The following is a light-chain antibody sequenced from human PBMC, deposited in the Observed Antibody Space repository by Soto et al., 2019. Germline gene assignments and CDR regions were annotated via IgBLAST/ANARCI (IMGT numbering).Light chain of an antibody. CDR3: RSYTDSTNSV. V-gene: IGLV2-14*01. CDR1: ISDAGTRNF. Sequence: QCLLTQAASVSGSPGQSVTISCTGTISDAGTRNFVSWYQQHPGKAPKLMIYQVTNRPSGVSNRFSGSKSGNTASLTISGLQAEDEADYYCRSYTDSTNSVFGTGTKVTVL. CDR2: QVT. J-gene: IGLJ1*01.